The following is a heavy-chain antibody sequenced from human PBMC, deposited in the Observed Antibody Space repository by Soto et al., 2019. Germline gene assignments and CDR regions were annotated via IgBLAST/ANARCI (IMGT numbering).Heavy chain of an antibody. D-gene: IGHD2-2*01. Sequence: PSETLSLTCAVYVGSFSGYYWSWIRQPPGKGLQWIGKINHSGSTNYNPSLKSRVTISVDTSKNQFSLRLSSVTAADTAVYYCARYCSSTTCYGGAFDIWGQGTMVTVSS. J-gene: IGHJ3*02. CDR1: VGSFSGYY. V-gene: IGHV4-34*01. CDR2: INHSGST. CDR3: ARYCSSTTCYGGAFDI.